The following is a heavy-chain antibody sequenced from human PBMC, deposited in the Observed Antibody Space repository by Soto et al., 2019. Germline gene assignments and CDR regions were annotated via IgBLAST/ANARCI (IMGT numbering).Heavy chain of an antibody. CDR2: MYPTGST. CDR3: VRDLNYGLYYFDY. J-gene: IGHJ4*02. CDR1: CYSISSGCY. V-gene: IGHV4-38-2*02. Sequence: SETLSLTCTVSCYSISSGCYWGWIRQPPGKRLEWIGSMYPTGSTYYNPSLKSRVTMSVDTSNNEFSLKLTSVTAADTAVYHCVRDLNYGLYYFDYWGQGTLVTVSS. D-gene: IGHD3-10*01.